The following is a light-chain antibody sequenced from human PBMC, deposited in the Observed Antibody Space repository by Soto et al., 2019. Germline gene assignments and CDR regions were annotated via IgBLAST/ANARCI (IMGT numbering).Light chain of an antibody. V-gene: IGKV3-11*01. CDR3: QQRSNWLT. Sequence: IVLTQSPATLSLSPGEKATLSCRAIQSVSTSLTWYQHKPGQAPRLLIYHASTRATGVPARFSGSGSGTDYTLTISSLEPEDFAIYYCQQRSNWLTFGGGTRVEIK. CDR1: QSVSTS. CDR2: HAS. J-gene: IGKJ4*01.